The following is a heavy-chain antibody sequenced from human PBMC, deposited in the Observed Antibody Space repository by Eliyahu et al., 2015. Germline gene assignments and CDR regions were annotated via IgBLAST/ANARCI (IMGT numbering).Heavy chain of an antibody. J-gene: IGHJ4*02. CDR1: GFTFSNAW. CDR2: IKSKTDGGTT. V-gene: IGHV3-15*02. Sequence: EVQLVESGGALVKPGGSLRLSCVASGFTFSNAWXSWVRQAPGKGLEWVGRIKSKTDGGTTDYAAPVKGRFTISRDDSKNTLFLQMNSLKTEDTGVYYCTTTYYDFWSDHLNFFDYWGQGTLVTVSS. CDR3: TTTYYDFWSDHLNFFDY. D-gene: IGHD3-3*01.